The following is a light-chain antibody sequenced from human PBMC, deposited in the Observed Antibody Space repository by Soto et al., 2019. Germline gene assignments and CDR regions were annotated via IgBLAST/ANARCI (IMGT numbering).Light chain of an antibody. CDR1: QSVSSS. V-gene: IGKV3-15*01. J-gene: IGKJ5*01. CDR3: QQYNEWPIT. CDR2: GAS. Sequence: EIVMTQSPATLSVSPGERATLSCRASQSVSSSLAWYQQKPGQAPRLLIYGASTRATGIPARFSGSGSGTDFTLTISSLQSEDFAVYYCQQYNEWPITFGQGTRLEIK.